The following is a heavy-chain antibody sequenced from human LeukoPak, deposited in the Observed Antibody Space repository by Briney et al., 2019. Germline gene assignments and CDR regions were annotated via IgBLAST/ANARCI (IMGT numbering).Heavy chain of an antibody. CDR3: AREKYSSGWYRVFDY. Sequence: ASVTVSCKASGYTFTSYYMHWVRQAPGQGLEWMGIINPSGGSTSYAQKFQGRVTMTRDTSTSTVYMELSSLRSEDTAMFYCAREKYSSGWYRVFDYWGQGTLVTVSS. J-gene: IGHJ4*02. CDR1: GYTFTSYY. V-gene: IGHV1-46*01. D-gene: IGHD6-19*01. CDR2: INPSGGST.